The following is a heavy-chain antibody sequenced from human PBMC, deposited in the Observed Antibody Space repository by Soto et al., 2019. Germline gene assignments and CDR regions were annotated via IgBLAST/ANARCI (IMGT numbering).Heavy chain of an antibody. V-gene: IGHV4-34*01. J-gene: IGHJ5*02. Sequence: QVQLQQWGAGLLKPSETLSLTCAVYGGSFSGYYWSCIRQPPGKGLEWIGEINHSGSTNYNPSLKSRVTISVDPSKNQFSLKLSSVTDAETAVYYCARGASWYGYGGNWFAHWGQGTMVTVSS. D-gene: IGHD6-13*01. CDR3: ARGASWYGYGGNWFAH. CDR2: INHSGST. CDR1: GGSFSGYY.